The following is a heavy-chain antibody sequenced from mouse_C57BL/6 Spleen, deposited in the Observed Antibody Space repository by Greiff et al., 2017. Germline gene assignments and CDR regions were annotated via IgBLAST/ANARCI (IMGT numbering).Heavy chain of an antibody. CDR1: GYTFTDYE. CDR2: IDPETGGT. J-gene: IGHJ1*03. Sequence: QVQLKESGAELVRPGASVTLSCKASGYTFTDYEMHWVKQTPVHGLEWIGAIDPETGGTAYNQKFKGKAILTADKSSSTAYMELRSLTSEDSAVYYCTRGVATVVADWYFDDWGTGTTVTVSS. D-gene: IGHD1-1*01. V-gene: IGHV1-15*01. CDR3: TRGVATVVADWYFDD.